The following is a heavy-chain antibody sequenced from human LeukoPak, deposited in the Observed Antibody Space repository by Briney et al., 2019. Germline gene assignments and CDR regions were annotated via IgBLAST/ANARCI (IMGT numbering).Heavy chain of an antibody. CDR2: IYYSGST. CDR1: GGSISSYY. D-gene: IGHD4-17*01. J-gene: IGHJ4*02. Sequence: SETLSLTCTVSGGSISSYYWSWIRQPPGKGLEWIGYIYYSGSTNYNPSLKSRVAISVDTSKNQFSLKLSSVTAADTAVYYCAREDYGDSAEGYCFDYWGQGTLVTVSS. V-gene: IGHV4-59*01. CDR3: AREDYGDSAEGYCFDY.